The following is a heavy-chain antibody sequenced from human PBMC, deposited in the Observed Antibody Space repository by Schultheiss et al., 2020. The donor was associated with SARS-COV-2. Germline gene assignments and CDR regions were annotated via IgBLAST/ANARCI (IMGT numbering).Heavy chain of an antibody. CDR3: ARDPIVVVPAAKVYYYYGMDV. V-gene: IGHV4-59*12. D-gene: IGHD2-2*01. CDR2: IYYSGST. Sequence: SETLSLTCAVYGGSFSGYYWSWIRQPPGKGLEWIGYIYYSGSTNYNPSLKSRVTISVDTSKNQFSLKLSSVTAADTAVYYCARDPIVVVPAAKVYYYYGMDVWGQGTTVTVSS. CDR1: GGSFSGYY. J-gene: IGHJ6*02.